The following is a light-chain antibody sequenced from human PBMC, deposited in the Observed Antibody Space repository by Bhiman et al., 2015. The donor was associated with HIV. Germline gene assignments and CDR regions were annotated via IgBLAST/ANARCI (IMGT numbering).Light chain of an antibody. Sequence: SYELTQPPSVSVAPGKTATITCGGNTPGSKGVHWYQQKPGQAPVLVIQYDGDRPSGIPDRFSGSRSGTSASLDISGLQPGDEGLYICAAWDDSPSGLTWVFGGGTYVTVL. CDR2: YDG. J-gene: IGLJ3*02. CDR1: TPGSKG. V-gene: IGLV3-21*04. CDR3: AAWDDSPSGLTWV.